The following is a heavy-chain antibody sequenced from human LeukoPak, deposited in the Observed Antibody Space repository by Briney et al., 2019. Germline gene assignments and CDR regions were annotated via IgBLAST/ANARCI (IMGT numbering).Heavy chain of an antibody. J-gene: IGHJ4*02. CDR2: ISSSGSTI. Sequence: GGSLRLSCAASGFTFSDYYMSWIHQAPGKGLEWVSYISSSGSTIYYADSVKGRFTISRDNAKNSLYLQMNSLRAEDTAVYYCAPVGFWSGYYVPPYDYWGQGTLVTVSS. CDR3: APVGFWSGYYVPPYDY. D-gene: IGHD3-3*01. V-gene: IGHV3-11*04. CDR1: GFTFSDYY.